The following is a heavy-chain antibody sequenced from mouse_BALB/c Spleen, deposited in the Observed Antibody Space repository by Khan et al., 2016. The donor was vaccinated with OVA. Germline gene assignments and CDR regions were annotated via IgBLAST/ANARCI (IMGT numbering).Heavy chain of an antibody. CDR1: GYTFTDYY. D-gene: IGHD1-2*01. Sequence: QVQLKESGAELARPGASVKLSCKASGYTFTDYYINWVKQRTGQGLEWIGEISPGSGDTYYNERFKGKATLTADKSSSTASMPHSSLTSEASAVYFCARRNYFGYTFAYWGQGTLVTVSA. J-gene: IGHJ3*01. CDR2: ISPGSGDT. CDR3: ARRNYFGYTFAY. V-gene: IGHV1-77*01.